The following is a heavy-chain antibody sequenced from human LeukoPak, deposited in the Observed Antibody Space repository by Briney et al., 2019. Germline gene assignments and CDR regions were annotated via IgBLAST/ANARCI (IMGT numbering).Heavy chain of an antibody. Sequence: SETLSLTCTVSGYSISSGYYWGWIRQPPGKGLEWIGSIYHSGSTYYNPSLKSRVTISVDTSKNQFSLKLSSVTAADTAVYYCARGHYDSIRFNWFDPWGQGTLVTVSS. CDR3: ARGHYDSIRFNWFDP. CDR2: IYHSGST. V-gene: IGHV4-38-2*02. CDR1: GYSISSGYY. D-gene: IGHD3-22*01. J-gene: IGHJ5*02.